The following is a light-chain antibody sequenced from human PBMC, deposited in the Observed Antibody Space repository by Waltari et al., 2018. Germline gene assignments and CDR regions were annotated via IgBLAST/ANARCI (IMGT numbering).Light chain of an antibody. CDR1: QSVSNNY. V-gene: IGKV3-20*01. J-gene: IGKJ1*01. Sequence: EVVLTQSPGTLFLSPGEGATLSCRASQSVSNNYLAWYQQKPGRAPRLLIYGASNRAAGIPDRFSGSASGTDFTLTINRLEPEDFAVYYCQQYDDSPWTFGQGTKVEMK. CDR2: GAS. CDR3: QQYDDSPWT.